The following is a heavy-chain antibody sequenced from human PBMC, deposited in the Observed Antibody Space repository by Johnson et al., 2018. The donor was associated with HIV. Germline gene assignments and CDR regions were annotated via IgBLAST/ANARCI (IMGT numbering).Heavy chain of an antibody. D-gene: IGHD5-24*01. V-gene: IGHV3-30-3*01. CDR1: GFTFSSYA. Sequence: QVQLVESGGGVVQPGRSLRLSCAASGFTFSSYAMHWVRQAPGKGLEWVAVISYDGSNKYYADSVKGRFTISRDNAKNSLHLQMNSLRAEDTAVYYCARFGDMATSFHGFDIWGQGTMVTVSS. CDR3: ARFGDMATSFHGFDI. J-gene: IGHJ3*02. CDR2: ISYDGSNK.